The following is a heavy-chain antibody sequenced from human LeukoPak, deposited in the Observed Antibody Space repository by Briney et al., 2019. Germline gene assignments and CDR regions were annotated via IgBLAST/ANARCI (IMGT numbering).Heavy chain of an antibody. V-gene: IGHV4-59*01. CDR2: IYYSGST. CDR1: GGSISSYY. D-gene: IGHD3-16*02. J-gene: IGHJ5*02. CDR3: AREGELSRFDP. Sequence: SETLSLTCTVSGGSISSYYWSWIRQPPGKGLEWTGYIYYSGSTNYNPSLKSRVTISVDTSKNQFSLKLSSVTAADTAVYYCAREGELSRFDPWGQGTLVTVSS.